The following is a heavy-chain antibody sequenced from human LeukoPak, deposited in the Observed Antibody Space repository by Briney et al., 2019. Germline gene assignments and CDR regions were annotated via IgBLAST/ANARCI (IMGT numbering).Heavy chain of an antibody. J-gene: IGHJ4*02. CDR1: GFSFSSYA. D-gene: IGHD3-22*01. Sequence: GGSVRLSCAASGFSFSSYAMHWVRQAPGKGLEWVADISYDGSNKYYADSVKGRFTISRDNSKNTLYLQMNSLRAEDTAVYYCARVQSRYDSSGYYYYWGQGTLVTVSS. V-gene: IGHV3-30-3*01. CDR2: ISYDGSNK. CDR3: ARVQSRYDSSGYYYY.